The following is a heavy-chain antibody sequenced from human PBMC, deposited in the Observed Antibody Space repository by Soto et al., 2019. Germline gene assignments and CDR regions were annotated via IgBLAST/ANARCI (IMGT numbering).Heavy chain of an antibody. J-gene: IGHJ4*02. CDR2: SHERGNT. D-gene: IGHD6-13*01. CDR3: ATKGSSRLY. V-gene: IGHV4-4*02. CDR1: GVSISSHEW. Sequence: QVQLQESGPGLVKPSGTLSLTCVVSGVSISSHEWWTWVRQPPGKGLEWIGESHERGNTNYNSSLGRRVTIAVDKCKNPFSLKLSSVTVADTAVYYCATKGSSRLYRGQGTQVTVSS.